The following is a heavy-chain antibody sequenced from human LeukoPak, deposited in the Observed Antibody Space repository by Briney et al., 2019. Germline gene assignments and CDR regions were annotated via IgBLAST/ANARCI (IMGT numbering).Heavy chain of an antibody. J-gene: IGHJ4*02. V-gene: IGHV4-59*01. CDR3: ARVSGGSGWYYFDY. CDR2: IYYSEST. CDR1: GGSISSYS. Sequence: PSETLSLTCIVSGGSISSYSWSWIRQPPGKGLEWIGYIYYSESTNYNPSLKSRVTISIDTSKNQFSLKLSSVTAADTAVYYCARVSGGSGWYYFDYWGQGTLVTVSS. D-gene: IGHD6-19*01.